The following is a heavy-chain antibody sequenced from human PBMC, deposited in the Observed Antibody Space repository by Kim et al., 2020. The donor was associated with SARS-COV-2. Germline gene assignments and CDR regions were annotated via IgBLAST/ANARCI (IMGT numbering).Heavy chain of an antibody. V-gene: IGHV4-59*13. CDR2: IYYSGST. J-gene: IGHJ6*02. D-gene: IGHD6-13*01. CDR1: GGSISSYY. Sequence: SETLSLTCTVSGGSISSYYWSWIRQPPGKGLEWIGYIYYSGSTNYNPSLKSRVTISVDTSKNQFSLKLSSVTAADTAVYYCASGGHRYSSSWYDPSLFAYYYGMDVWGQGTTVTVSS. CDR3: ASGGHRYSSSWYDPSLFAYYYGMDV.